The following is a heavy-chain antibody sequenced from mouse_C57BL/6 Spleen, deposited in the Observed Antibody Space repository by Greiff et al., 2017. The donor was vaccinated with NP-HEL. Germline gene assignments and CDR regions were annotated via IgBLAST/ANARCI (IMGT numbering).Heavy chain of an antibody. V-gene: IGHV1-80*01. D-gene: IGHD2-3*01. J-gene: IGHJ4*01. CDR3: ARGGYYVHYYAMDY. Sequence: QVQLQQSGAELVKPGASVKISCKASGYAFSSYWMNWVKQRPGKGLEWIGQIYPGDGDTNYNGKFKGKATLTADKSSSTAYMQLSSLTSEDSAVYFCARGGYYVHYYAMDYWGQGTSVTVSS. CDR1: GYAFSSYW. CDR2: IYPGDGDT.